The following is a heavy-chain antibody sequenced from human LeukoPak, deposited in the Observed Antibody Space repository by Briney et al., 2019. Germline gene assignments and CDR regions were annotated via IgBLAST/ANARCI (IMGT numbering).Heavy chain of an antibody. CDR2: IYYSGST. V-gene: IGHV4-39*01. CDR1: GGSIGSSSYY. J-gene: IGHJ4*02. CDR3: ARTEAAGSYYFDY. Sequence: SSETLSLTCTVSGGSIGSSSYYWGWIRQPPGKGLEWIGSIYYSGSTYYNPSLKSRVTISVDTSKNQFSLKLSSVTAADTAVYYCARTEAAGSYYFDYWGQGTLVTVSS. D-gene: IGHD6-13*01.